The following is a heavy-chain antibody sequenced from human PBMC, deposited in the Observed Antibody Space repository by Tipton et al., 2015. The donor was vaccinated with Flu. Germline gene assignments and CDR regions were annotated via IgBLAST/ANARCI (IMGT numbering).Heavy chain of an antibody. CDR1: RFIFNNHR. CDR2: ISGSSSNI. V-gene: IGHV3-21*01. J-gene: IGHJ5*02. Sequence: SLRLSCAASRFIFNNHRMHWVRQAPGKGLEWVSSISGSSSNIYYADSVKGRFTISRDNAKNSLYLQMNSLRAEDTAVYYCTKDVGATVSYNWFDPWGQGTLVTVSS. D-gene: IGHD1-26*01. CDR3: TKDVGATVSYNWFDP.